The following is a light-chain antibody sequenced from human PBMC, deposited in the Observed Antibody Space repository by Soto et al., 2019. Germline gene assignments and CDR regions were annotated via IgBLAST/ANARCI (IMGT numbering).Light chain of an antibody. CDR2: EGS. CDR3: CSYAGSGTFV. V-gene: IGLV2-23*03. Sequence: QSALTQPASVSGSPGQSITISCTGTSNDVGSYNLVPWYQQHPGKAPKLMIYEGSKRPSGVSNRFSGSKSDNTASLTISGLQAEDEADYYCCSYAGSGTFVFGGGTKLTVL. J-gene: IGLJ2*01. CDR1: SNDVGSYNL.